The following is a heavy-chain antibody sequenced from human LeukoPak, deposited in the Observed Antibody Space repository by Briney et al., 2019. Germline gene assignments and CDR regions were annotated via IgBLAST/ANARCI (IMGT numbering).Heavy chain of an antibody. Sequence: GGSLRLSCAASGFTFSSYAMSWVRQAPGKGLEWVSAISGSGGSTYYADSVKGRFTISRDNAKNSLYLQMDSLRAEDTAMYYCARDHWSPPSYWGQGTLVTVSS. CDR2: ISGSGGST. CDR3: ARDHWSPPSY. CDR1: GFTFSSYA. J-gene: IGHJ4*02. D-gene: IGHD2-8*02. V-gene: IGHV3-23*01.